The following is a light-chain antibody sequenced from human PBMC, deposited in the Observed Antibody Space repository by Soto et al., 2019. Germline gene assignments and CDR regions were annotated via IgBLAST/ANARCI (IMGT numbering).Light chain of an antibody. J-gene: IGKJ5*01. V-gene: IGKV3-20*01. CDR3: QQHDILPIT. CDR1: QSISSSY. Sequence: EIVLTQSPGTLSLPPGKRATLSFRASQSISSSYLAWYQQRPGQAPRLLIYGASSRATGIPDRFSGSGSGTEFTLTISRLEPEDFALYYCQQHDILPITFGQGTRLEIK. CDR2: GAS.